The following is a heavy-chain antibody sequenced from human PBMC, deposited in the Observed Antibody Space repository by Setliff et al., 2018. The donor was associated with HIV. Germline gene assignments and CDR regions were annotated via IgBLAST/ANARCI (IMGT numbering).Heavy chain of an antibody. V-gene: IGHV4-39*01. CDR1: GDSISRRIYY. J-gene: IGHJ4*02. D-gene: IGHD2-2*01. CDR3: AKLLPAADMAREIDS. Sequence: SETLSLTCTVSGDSISRRIYYWGWIRQPPGKGLEWIGNFYYSGSPHYNPSLKSRVTISVDTSKNQFSLKLISVSAADTAVYYCAKLLPAADMAREIDSWGQGTLVTVSS. CDR2: FYYSGSP.